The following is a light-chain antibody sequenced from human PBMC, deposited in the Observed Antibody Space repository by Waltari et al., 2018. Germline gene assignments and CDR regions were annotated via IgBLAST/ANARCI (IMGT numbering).Light chain of an antibody. CDR3: SSYTTTSTIL. V-gene: IGLV2-14*03. CDR2: DVT. J-gene: IGLJ2*01. Sequence: QSALTQPASVSGSPGQAITISCTGSSSDVGGYNFVSWYQQHPGKAPTLVIYDVTKRPSGVSDRFSGSKSGNTASLSISGLQTDDEADYYCSSYTTTSTILFGGGTKVTVL. CDR1: SSDVGGYNF.